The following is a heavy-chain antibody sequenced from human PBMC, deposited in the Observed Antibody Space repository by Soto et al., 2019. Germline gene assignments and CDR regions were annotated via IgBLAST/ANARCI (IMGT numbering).Heavy chain of an antibody. CDR3: ARDRVESGYPEYFQH. J-gene: IGHJ1*01. D-gene: IGHD3-22*01. CDR2: IYSGGST. V-gene: IGHV3-53*01. Sequence: EVQLVESVGRLIQPGGSLRLSCAATGFTDSSNYMSWVRQDPGKGLEWVSVIYSGGSTYYADSVKGRFTISRDNSKNTLYLQMNSLRAEDTAVYYCARDRVESGYPEYFQHWGQGTLVTVSS. CDR1: GFTDSSNY.